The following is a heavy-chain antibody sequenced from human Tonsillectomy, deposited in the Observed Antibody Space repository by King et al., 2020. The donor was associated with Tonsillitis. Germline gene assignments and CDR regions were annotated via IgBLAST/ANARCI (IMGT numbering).Heavy chain of an antibody. CDR2: IYSGGDT. V-gene: IGHV3-53*01. D-gene: IGHD2/OR15-2a*01. CDR3: ARGAVDTRVYAY. CDR1: GFTVSSNY. J-gene: IGHJ4*02. Sequence: VQLVESGGGLIQPGGSLRLSCAASGFTVSSNYMSWVRQAPGQGLEWVSVIYSGGDTYYAGSVKGRFTISRDTSNNTLYLQLNSLRADDTAVYFCARGAVDTRVYAYWGQGTLVTVSA.